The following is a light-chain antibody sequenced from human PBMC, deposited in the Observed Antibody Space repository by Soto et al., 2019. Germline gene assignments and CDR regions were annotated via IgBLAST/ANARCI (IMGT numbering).Light chain of an antibody. J-gene: IGLJ2*01. Sequence: QTVVTQHPSSSVSPGGSVTITCSVSSSSVSANYYPSWYQQTPGQAPRTLIYNANTRSSGVPDRFSGSIPGNTAALTITGPQAEDESDYYCEPYMGSGNVVFGGGTKLTVL. V-gene: IGLV8-61*01. CDR2: NAN. CDR3: EPYMGSGNVV. CDR1: SSSVSANYY.